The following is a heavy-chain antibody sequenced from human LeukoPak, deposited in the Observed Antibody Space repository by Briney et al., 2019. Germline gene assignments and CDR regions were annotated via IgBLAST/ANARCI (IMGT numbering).Heavy chain of an antibody. CDR2: IIPIFGAA. CDR3: ARGGGSGSSLYYFFHY. Sequence: SVKVSCKASGGTFSSYAISWVRQAPGQGLEWMGGIIPIFGAANYAQRFQGGVTITADESTTTAYMELSSLRSEDTAVYYCARGGGSGSSLYYFFHYWGQGTLVTVSS. V-gene: IGHV1-69*13. CDR1: GGTFSSYA. J-gene: IGHJ4*02. D-gene: IGHD3-10*01.